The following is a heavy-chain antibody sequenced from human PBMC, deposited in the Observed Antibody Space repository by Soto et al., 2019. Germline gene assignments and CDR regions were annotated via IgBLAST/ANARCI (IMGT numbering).Heavy chain of an antibody. Sequence: PGGSLRLSCAASGFTFSSYAMHWVRQAPGKGLEWVAVISYDGSNKYYADSVKGRFTISRDNSKNTLYLQMNSLRAEDTAVYYCASPLEYYFDYWGQGTLVTVSS. CDR2: ISYDGSNK. V-gene: IGHV3-30-3*01. CDR3: ASPLEYYFDY. J-gene: IGHJ4*02. CDR1: GFTFSSYA.